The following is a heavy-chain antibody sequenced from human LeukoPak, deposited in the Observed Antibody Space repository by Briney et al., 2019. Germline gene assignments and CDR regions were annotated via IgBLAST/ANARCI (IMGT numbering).Heavy chain of an antibody. V-gene: IGHV3-74*01. CDR1: GFTFVSYW. J-gene: IGHJ4*02. CDR3: ARDAPGNTALDY. CDR2: INGYGSST. Sequence: QPGGSLRLSCAACGFTFVSYWMHWVRQAPGKGLVWVSRINGYGSSTDFADSVKGRFTISRDNAKNTLYLQMNSLRAEDTAVYYCARDAPGNTALDYWGQGTLVTVST. D-gene: IGHD5-18*01.